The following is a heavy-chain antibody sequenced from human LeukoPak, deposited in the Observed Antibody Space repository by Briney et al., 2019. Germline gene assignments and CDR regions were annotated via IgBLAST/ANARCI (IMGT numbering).Heavy chain of an antibody. CDR1: GGSISSYY. CDR3: ARLAYRRAPMWYYYYYMDV. J-gene: IGHJ6*03. Sequence: SETLSLTCTVSGGSISSYYWSWIRQPPGKGLEWIGYIYTSGSTNYNPPLKSRVTISVDTSKNQFSLKLSSVTAADTAVYYCARLAYRRAPMWYYYYYMDVWGKGTTVTVSS. D-gene: IGHD2-21*01. V-gene: IGHV4-4*09. CDR2: IYTSGST.